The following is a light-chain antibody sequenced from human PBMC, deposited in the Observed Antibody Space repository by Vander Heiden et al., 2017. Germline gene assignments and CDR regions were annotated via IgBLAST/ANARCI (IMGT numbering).Light chain of an antibody. V-gene: IGLV3-25*03. CDR1: ALPKQY. CDR2: KDT. Sequence: SHALTPPPPVPASPGPTARTTCSGGALPKQYAYWYQQKPGQAPVLVIYKDTERPSGIPERFSGSSSGTTVTLTISGVQSEDEADYYCRSADSSGARGVFGGGTKLTVL. J-gene: IGLJ3*02. CDR3: RSADSSGARGV.